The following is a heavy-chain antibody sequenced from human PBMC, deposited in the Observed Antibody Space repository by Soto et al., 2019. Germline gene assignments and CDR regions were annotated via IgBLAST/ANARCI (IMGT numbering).Heavy chain of an antibody. CDR2: IIPIFGTA. CDR3: ASHSDSSAYYYRGLGY. CDR1: GYTLTELS. D-gene: IGHD3-22*01. Sequence: GASVKVSCKVSGYTLTELSMHWVRQAPGKGLEWMGGIIPIFGTADYAQKFQGRVTITADESTSTAYMELSSLRSEDTAVYYCASHSDSSAYYYRGLGYWGQGTLVTVSS. J-gene: IGHJ4*02. V-gene: IGHV1-69*13.